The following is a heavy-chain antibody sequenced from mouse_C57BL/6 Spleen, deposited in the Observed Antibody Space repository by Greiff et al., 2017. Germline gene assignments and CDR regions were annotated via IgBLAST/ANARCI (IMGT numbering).Heavy chain of an antibody. CDR1: GYTFTGYW. V-gene: IGHV1-9*01. Sequence: VQLQQSGAELMKPGASVKLSCKATGYTFTGYWLEWVKQRPGHGLEWIGEILPGSGSTNYTEKLKGKATFNADTSSNTAYMQLSSLNTEDSAIYSCARVRYYAMDYWGQGASVTVSS. CDR3: ARVRYYAMDY. CDR2: ILPGSGST. J-gene: IGHJ4*01.